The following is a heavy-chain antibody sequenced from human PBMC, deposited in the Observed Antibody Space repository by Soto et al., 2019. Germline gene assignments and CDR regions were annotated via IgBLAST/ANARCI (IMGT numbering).Heavy chain of an antibody. J-gene: IGHJ4*02. CDR1: GFTVSSNY. Sequence: GGSLRLSCAAAGFTVSSNYMTWVRQAPGKGLEWVSVIYSGGTTYSIDSVKGRFSISRDNSKNTLYLQVKSLRAEDTAVYYCARGFNWLDYWGQGTLVTVSS. CDR3: ARGFNWLDY. D-gene: IGHD1-20*01. V-gene: IGHV3-53*01. CDR2: IYSGGTT.